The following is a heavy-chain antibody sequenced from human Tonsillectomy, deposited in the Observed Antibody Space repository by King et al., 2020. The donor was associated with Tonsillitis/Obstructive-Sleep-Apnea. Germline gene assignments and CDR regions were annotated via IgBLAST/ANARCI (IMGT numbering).Heavy chain of an antibody. Sequence: LQLVQSGGGVVQPGRSLRLSCQGSGFTFKRFGMHWVRQAPGKGLEWGAFVWFDGSNKYFEDSVKGRFSISRDNSKDTVFLQMNNLRTEDTAVYFCARDRTGAYVLDFWGQGTLVSVST. CDR3: ARDRTGAYVLDF. J-gene: IGHJ4*02. D-gene: IGHD2-8*02. CDR2: VWFDGSNK. V-gene: IGHV3-33*01. CDR1: GFTFKRFG.